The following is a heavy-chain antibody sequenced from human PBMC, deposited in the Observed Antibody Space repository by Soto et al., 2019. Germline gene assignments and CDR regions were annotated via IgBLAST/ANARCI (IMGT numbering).Heavy chain of an antibody. D-gene: IGHD6-19*01. CDR2: ISWNSGSI. V-gene: IGHV3-9*01. Sequence: GGSLRLSCAASGFTFDDYAMHWVRQAPGKGLEWVSGISWNSGSIGYADSVKGRFTISRDNAKNSLYLQMNSLRAEDTALYYCAKDLIAVAGPIDYWGQGTLVTVSS. J-gene: IGHJ4*02. CDR1: GFTFDDYA. CDR3: AKDLIAVAGPIDY.